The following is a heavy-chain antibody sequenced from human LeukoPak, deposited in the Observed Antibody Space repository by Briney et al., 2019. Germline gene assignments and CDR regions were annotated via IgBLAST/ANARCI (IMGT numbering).Heavy chain of an antibody. D-gene: IGHD3-16*01. Sequence: PSETLSLTCTVSGGSISSYYWSWIRQSAGKGLEWIGRINTSGDTSYNPSLKSRVTISVDTSKNQFSLKLSSVTAADTAVYYCARDGDHYDYVWGSYPDAFDIWGQGTMVTVSS. V-gene: IGHV4-4*07. CDR1: GGSISSYY. CDR3: ARDGDHYDYVWGSYPDAFDI. J-gene: IGHJ3*02. CDR2: INTSGDT.